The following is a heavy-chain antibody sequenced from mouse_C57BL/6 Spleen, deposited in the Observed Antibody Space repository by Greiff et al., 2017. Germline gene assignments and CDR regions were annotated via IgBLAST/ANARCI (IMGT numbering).Heavy chain of an antibody. CDR1: GFTFSDAW. CDR2: IRNKANNHAT. V-gene: IGHV6-6*01. D-gene: IGHD1-1*01. Sequence: EVMLVESGGGLVQPGGSMKLSCAASGFTFSDAWMDWVRQSPEKGLEWVAEIRNKANNHATYYAESVKGRFTISRDDSKSSVYLQMNSLRAEDTGIYYCTGFLYYCGTSPFAYWGQGTLVTVSA. CDR3: TGFLYYCGTSPFAY. J-gene: IGHJ3*01.